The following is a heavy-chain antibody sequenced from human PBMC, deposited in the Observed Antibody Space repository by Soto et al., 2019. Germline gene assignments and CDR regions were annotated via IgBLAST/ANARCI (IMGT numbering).Heavy chain of an antibody. D-gene: IGHD2-15*01. CDR3: ARTDIGEQASFDY. Sequence: GAAVKVSCKTSGYTFTIYYMHWVRQAPGQGLEGRGIINPSGGSTSYAQKVQGRVTMTRDTSTSTVVMELSSLRSEDPAVYYCARTDIGEQASFDYWGQGTLVTVSS. CDR2: INPSGGST. J-gene: IGHJ4*02. V-gene: IGHV1-46*01. CDR1: GYTFTIYY.